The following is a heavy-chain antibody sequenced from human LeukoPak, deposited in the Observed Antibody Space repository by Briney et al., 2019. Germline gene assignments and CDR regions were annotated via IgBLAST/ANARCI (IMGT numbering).Heavy chain of an antibody. CDR1: GYTFDDYA. CDR2: IIWNSGSI. CDR3: AKDIGYSYGMDV. V-gene: IGHV3-9*01. J-gene: IGHJ6*02. Sequence: GGSLRLSCAASGYTFDDYAMHWVRQAPGEGLEWVSGIIWNSGSIDYADSVKGRFTISRDNAKTSLYLQMNSLRAEDTALYYCAKDIGYSYGMDVWGQGTTVTVSS. D-gene: IGHD5-18*01.